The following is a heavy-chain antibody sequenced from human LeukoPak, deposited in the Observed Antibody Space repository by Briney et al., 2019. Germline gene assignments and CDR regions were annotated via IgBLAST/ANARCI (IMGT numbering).Heavy chain of an antibody. Sequence: KPSETLSLTCTVSGGSISSYYWSWIRQPAGKGLEWIGRIFTSGSTIYNPSLKSRVTMSVDTSKNQFSLKLSSVTAADTAVYYCARDSTEARPVSWYYYYYMDVWGKGTTVTVSS. J-gene: IGHJ6*03. CDR2: IFTSGST. CDR3: ARDSTEARPVSWYYYYYMDV. V-gene: IGHV4-4*07. CDR1: GGSISSYY.